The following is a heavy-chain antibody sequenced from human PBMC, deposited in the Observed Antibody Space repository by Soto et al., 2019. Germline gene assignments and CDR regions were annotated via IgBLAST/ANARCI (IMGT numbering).Heavy chain of an antibody. CDR2: IYHSGST. Sequence: SETLSLTCAVSGGSISSGGYSWSWIRQPPGKGLESIGYIYHSGSTYYNPSLKSRVTISVDTSKNQFSLKLSSVTAADTAVYYCARNPNKYYYYYYMDVWGKGTTVTVSS. CDR3: ARNPNKYYYYYYMDV. CDR1: GGSISSGGYS. J-gene: IGHJ6*03. V-gene: IGHV4-30-2*01.